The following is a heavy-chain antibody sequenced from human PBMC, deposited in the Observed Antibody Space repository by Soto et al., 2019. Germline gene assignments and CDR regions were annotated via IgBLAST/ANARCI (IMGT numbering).Heavy chain of an antibody. V-gene: IGHV3-23*01. CDR3: AKDAVAYNGEWDWFDL. CDR1: GFTFKNFA. Sequence: EVQLLESGGGLVQPGGSLRLSCAASGFTFKNFAVSWVRQAPGKGMEWVSAIGGSGSSANYADSVKGRFTVSRDDSHSTLYLQMSGLRVDDTALYYCAKDAVAYNGEWDWFDLWGQGTLVTVSS. J-gene: IGHJ5*02. CDR2: IGGSGSSA. D-gene: IGHD3-10*01.